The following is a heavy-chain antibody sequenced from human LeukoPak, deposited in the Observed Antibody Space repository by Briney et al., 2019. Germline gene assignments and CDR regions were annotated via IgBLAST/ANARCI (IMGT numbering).Heavy chain of an antibody. CDR1: GFTFSSYA. D-gene: IGHD6-19*01. Sequence: GGSLRLSCAVSGFTFSSYAMSWVRQAPGKGLEWVSAISGSGGSTYYADSVKGRFTISRDNSKNTLYLQMNSLRAEDTAVYYCAKGGSGWRYYFDYWGQGTLVTVSS. V-gene: IGHV3-23*01. CDR2: ISGSGGST. CDR3: AKGGSGWRYYFDY. J-gene: IGHJ4*02.